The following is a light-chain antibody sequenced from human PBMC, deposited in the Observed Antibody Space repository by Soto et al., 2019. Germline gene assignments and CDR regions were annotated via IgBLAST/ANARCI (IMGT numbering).Light chain of an antibody. V-gene: IGKV3-20*01. CDR2: GSS. CDR1: QSVTSH. CDR3: QQYASSRA. Sequence: EIVLTQSPGTLSLSPGERATLSCRASQSVTSHLAWYQQKPGQAPRLLIYGSSSRATGIPDRFSGSGSGTDFTLTISRLEPEDFAVYYCQQYASSRAFGQGTKVEIK. J-gene: IGKJ1*01.